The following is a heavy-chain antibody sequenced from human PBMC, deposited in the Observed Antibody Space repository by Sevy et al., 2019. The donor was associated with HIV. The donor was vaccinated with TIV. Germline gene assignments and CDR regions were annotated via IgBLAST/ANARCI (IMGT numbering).Heavy chain of an antibody. CDR2: INEDGTEK. CDR3: ARDNATVSRRGLRYYYYGTDV. D-gene: IGHD2-2*01. J-gene: IGHJ6*02. Sequence: GGSLRLSCAASGFTFSTYWMSWFRQAPGKGLEWVANINEDGTEKFYVDSVKGGFTMSGDNAKNSLYLQMNSLRAEDAAVYYCARDNATVSRRGLRYYYYGTDVWGQGTTVTVSS. CDR1: GFTFSTYW. V-gene: IGHV3-7*01.